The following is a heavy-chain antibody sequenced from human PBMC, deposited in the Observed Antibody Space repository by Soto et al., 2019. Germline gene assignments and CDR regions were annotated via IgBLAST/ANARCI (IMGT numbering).Heavy chain of an antibody. J-gene: IGHJ4*02. V-gene: IGHV3-23*01. CDR1: GLTLISFP. CDR2: SSGSGGST. D-gene: IGHD3-16*01. Sequence: GGPRGPCSVVGGLTLISFPAYWERQTPGKGLDWFSSSSGSGGSTYYATAVRGRFTISRDNSKSTLYLQLNNLRTDDTAVYYCAKEGGRFPFELWGQGTLVTVSS. CDR3: AKEGGRFPFEL.